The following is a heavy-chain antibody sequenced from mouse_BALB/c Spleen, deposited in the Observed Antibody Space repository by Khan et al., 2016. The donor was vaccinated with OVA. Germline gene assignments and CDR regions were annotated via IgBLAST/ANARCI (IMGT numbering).Heavy chain of an antibody. CDR2: INPTSGYT. CDR3: ARDRIDY. Sequence: QVQLKQSGAELAKPGASVKMSCTASGYTFTSYWMHWIKQRPGQGLEWIGYINPTSGYTDYNQKFKDKATLTADKSSSTAYMQLSSLTSDDSAGYYGARDRIDYWGQGTALTVSS. V-gene: IGHV1-7*01. J-gene: IGHJ2*01. CDR1: GYTFTSYW.